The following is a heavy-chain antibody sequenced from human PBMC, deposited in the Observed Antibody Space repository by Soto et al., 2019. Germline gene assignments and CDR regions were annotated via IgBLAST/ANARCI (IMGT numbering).Heavy chain of an antibody. CDR1: GGTFRNYP. J-gene: IGHJ4*02. V-gene: IGHV1-69*02. Sequence: QVPLVQSGTEVKQPGSSVKVSCKASGGTFRNYPINWVRQAPGQGLEWMGSIFPLTDIPDYAQNFQARLTISADKSTTTAYMELSSLTSDDTAMYFCARGPLVVLNYFESWGQGTLVTVSS. CDR3: ARGPLVVLNYFES. CDR2: IFPLTDIP.